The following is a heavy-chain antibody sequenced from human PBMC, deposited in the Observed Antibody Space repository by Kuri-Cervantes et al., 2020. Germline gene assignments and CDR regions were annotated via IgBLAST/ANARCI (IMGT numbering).Heavy chain of an antibody. CDR1: GYTFTSYA. Sequence: ASVKVSCKASGYTFTSYAMHWVRQAPGQRLEWMGWVNAGNGNTKYSQKFQGRVTITRDTSASTAYMELSSLRSEDTAVYYCARGPYYYGSGSYYYWFDPWGQGTLVTVSS. J-gene: IGHJ5*02. CDR2: VNAGNGNT. V-gene: IGHV1-3*01. CDR3: ARGPYYYGSGSYYYWFDP. D-gene: IGHD3-10*01.